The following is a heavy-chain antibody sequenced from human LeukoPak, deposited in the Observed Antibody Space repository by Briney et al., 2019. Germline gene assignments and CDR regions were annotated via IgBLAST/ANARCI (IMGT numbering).Heavy chain of an antibody. D-gene: IGHD3-10*01. CDR1: GFTFSSYW. J-gene: IGHJ6*03. Sequence: GGSLRLSCAASGFTFSSYWMSWVRQAPGKGLEWVANIKQDGREKYYVDSVKGRFTISRDNAKNSLYLQMNSLRAEDTAVYYCARDASLWFGELKGDYYYMDVWGKGTTVTVSS. V-gene: IGHV3-7*01. CDR3: ARDASLWFGELKGDYYYMDV. CDR2: IKQDGREK.